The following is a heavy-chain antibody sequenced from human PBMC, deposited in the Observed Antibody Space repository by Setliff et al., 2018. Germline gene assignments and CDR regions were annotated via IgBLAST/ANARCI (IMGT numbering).Heavy chain of an antibody. CDR2: ISDDGISD. CDR3: ARDLFRNSGGLYS. CDR1: GFTVSTFS. D-gene: IGHD2-21*01. Sequence: GGSLRLSCAASGFTVSTFSMHWVRQAPGKGLEWVATISDDGISDFYADSVKGRFTVFRDSSKNTLYLQMSSLRPDDAALYYCARDLFRNSGGLYSWGQGTLVTVSS. J-gene: IGHJ5*02. V-gene: IGHV3-30*03.